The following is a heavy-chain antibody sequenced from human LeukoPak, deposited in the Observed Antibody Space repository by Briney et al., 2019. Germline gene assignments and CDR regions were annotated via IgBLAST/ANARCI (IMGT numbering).Heavy chain of an antibody. V-gene: IGHV1-18*01. Sequence: ASVKVSCKASGYTFTSYGISWVRQAPGQGLEWMGWISAYNGNTNYAQKLQGRVTMTTDTSTSTAYMELRSLRSDDTAVYYCARNLHGSYYYGSGSYSPTDYYYYMDVWGKGTTVTVSS. D-gene: IGHD3-10*01. CDR1: GYTFTSYG. CDR3: ARNLHGSYYYGSGSYSPTDYYYYMDV. CDR2: ISAYNGNT. J-gene: IGHJ6*03.